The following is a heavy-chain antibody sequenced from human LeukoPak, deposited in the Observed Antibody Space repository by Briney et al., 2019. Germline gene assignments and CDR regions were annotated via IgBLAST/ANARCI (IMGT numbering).Heavy chain of an antibody. CDR3: ARRVDGYNYFDY. Sequence: PSETLSLTCTVSGVSITNYYWSWIRQPPGKGLEWIGYIYYTGSANYNPSLKSRVTISVDTSKNQFSLKLNSVTAADTAVYYCARRVDGYNYFDYWGQGTLVTVSS. CDR2: IYYTGSA. D-gene: IGHD5-24*01. J-gene: IGHJ4*02. V-gene: IGHV4-59*08. CDR1: GVSITNYY.